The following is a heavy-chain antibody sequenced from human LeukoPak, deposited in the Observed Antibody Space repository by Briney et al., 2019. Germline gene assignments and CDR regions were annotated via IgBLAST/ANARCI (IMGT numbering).Heavy chain of an antibody. J-gene: IGHJ4*02. V-gene: IGHV1-2*02. Sequence: ASVKVSCKASGYTFTGYYMHWVRQAPGQRLEWMGWINPNSGGTNYAQKFQGRVTMTRDTSISTAYMELRSLRSDDTAVYYCARGGWRSSSAIDYWGQGTLVTVSS. CDR2: INPNSGGT. D-gene: IGHD6-13*01. CDR3: ARGGWRSSSAIDY. CDR1: GYTFTGYY.